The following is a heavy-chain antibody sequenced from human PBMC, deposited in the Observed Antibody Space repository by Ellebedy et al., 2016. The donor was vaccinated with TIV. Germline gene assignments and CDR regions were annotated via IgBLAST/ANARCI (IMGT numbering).Heavy chain of an antibody. Sequence: ASVKVSCKASGYTFTSYYMHWVRQAPGQGLEWMGIINPSGGSTSYAQKLQGRVTMTRDTSTSTVYMELSSLRSEDTAVYYCARDLGRFLEPGLEKYNWFDPWGQGTLVTVSS. V-gene: IGHV1-46*04. CDR2: INPSGGST. CDR1: GYTFTSYY. CDR3: ARDLGRFLEPGLEKYNWFDP. J-gene: IGHJ5*02. D-gene: IGHD3-3*01.